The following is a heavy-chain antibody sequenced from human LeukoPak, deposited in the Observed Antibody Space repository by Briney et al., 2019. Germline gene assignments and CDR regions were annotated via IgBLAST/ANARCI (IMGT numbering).Heavy chain of an antibody. CDR3: ARGGLVVSATYLDY. V-gene: IGHV3-48*03. Sequence: PGGSLRLSCAASGFTFSTSEMNWVRQAPGKGLEWLSYISSSDSTIYYADSVRGRFTISRDNAKNLLWLQMSSLRAEDTAIYYCARGGLVVSATYLDYWGQGTLVTVSS. CDR2: ISSSDSTI. CDR1: GFTFSTSE. D-gene: IGHD1-26*01. J-gene: IGHJ4*02.